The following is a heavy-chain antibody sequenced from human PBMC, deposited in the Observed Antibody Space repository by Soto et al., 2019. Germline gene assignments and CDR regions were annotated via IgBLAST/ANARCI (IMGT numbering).Heavy chain of an antibody. CDR1: GGSISSGDYY. J-gene: IGHJ3*02. D-gene: IGHD3-22*01. CDR2: IYYSGST. CDR3: ARGGVMVVVRGAFDI. Sequence: TSETLSLTCTVSGGSISSGDYYWSWIRQPPGKGLEWIGYIYYSGSTYYNPSLKSRVTISVDTSKNQFSLKLSSVTAADTAVYYCARGGVMVVVRGAFDIWGQGTMVT. V-gene: IGHV4-30-4*01.